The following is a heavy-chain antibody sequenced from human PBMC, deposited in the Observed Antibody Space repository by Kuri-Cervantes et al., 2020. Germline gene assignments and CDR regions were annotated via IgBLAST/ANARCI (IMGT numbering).Heavy chain of an antibody. J-gene: IGHJ4*02. D-gene: IGHD1/OR15-1a*01. CDR3: ARGPLGPRKQGFDY. CDR2: IIPIFGTA. Sequence: SVKVSCKASGGTFSSHAVSWVRQAPGQGLEWMGGIIPIFGTANYAQKFQGRVTITADESTSTAYMELSSLRSEDTAVYYCARGPLGPRKQGFDYWGQGTLVTVSS. V-gene: IGHV1-69*13. CDR1: GGTFSSHA.